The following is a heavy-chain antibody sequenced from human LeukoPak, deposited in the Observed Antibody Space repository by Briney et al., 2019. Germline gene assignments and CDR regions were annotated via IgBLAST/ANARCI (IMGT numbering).Heavy chain of an antibody. D-gene: IGHD2-2*01. V-gene: IGHV3-7*01. Sequence: GGSLRLSCAASGFTFSTYWMSWVRQAPGKGLEWVANIKQDGSEKYYVDSVKGRFTISRDNAKNSLYLQMNSLRAEDTAIYYCARDIVVVPAARYFDLWGRGTLVTVSS. CDR1: GFTFSTYW. CDR3: ARDIVVVPAARYFDL. CDR2: IKQDGSEK. J-gene: IGHJ2*01.